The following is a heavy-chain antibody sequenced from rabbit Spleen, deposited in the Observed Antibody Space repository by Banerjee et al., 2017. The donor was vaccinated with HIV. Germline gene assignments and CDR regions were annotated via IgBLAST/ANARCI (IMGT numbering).Heavy chain of an antibody. D-gene: IGHD6-1*01. J-gene: IGHJ4*01. V-gene: IGHV1S45*01. CDR3: ARGVAAYVGYGYPFNF. Sequence: QEQLVESGGGLVQPEGSLTLTCTASGFSFSSSYYMCWVRQAPGKGLEWISCIHGGSSGNIYYASWAKGRFTISKTSSATVTLQMTSLTAADTATYFCARGVAAYVGYGYPFNFWGQGPWSPS. CDR1: GFSFSSSYY. CDR2: IHGGSSGNI.